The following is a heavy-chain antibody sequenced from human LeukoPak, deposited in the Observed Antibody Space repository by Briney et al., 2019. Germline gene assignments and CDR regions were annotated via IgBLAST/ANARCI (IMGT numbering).Heavy chain of an antibody. V-gene: IGHV4-30-2*01. J-gene: IGHJ3*02. CDR1: GGSISSGGYS. CDR3: ARDIEGYCSGGSCYGAFDI. D-gene: IGHD2-15*01. Sequence: PSETLSLTCAVSGGSISSGGYSWSWIRQPPGKGLEWIGYIYHSGSTYYNPSLKSRVTISVDRSKNQFSLKLSPVTAADTAVYYCARDIEGYCSGGSCYGAFDIWGQGTMVTVSS. CDR2: IYHSGST.